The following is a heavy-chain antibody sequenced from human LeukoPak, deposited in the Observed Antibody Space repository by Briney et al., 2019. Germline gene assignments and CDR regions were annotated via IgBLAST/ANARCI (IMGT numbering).Heavy chain of an antibody. V-gene: IGHV3-15*05. CDR2: VKTTAEGGIK. CDR3: TAGLGKTDDDS. Sequence: TGGSLRLSCEGSGFTFSNALMNWVRQVPGKGLEWVGRVKTTAEGGIKDYAGPVRGRFTISRDDSKNTVFLHMNSLKIEDTALYYCTAGLGKTDDDSWGQGTLVTVSS. CDR1: GFTFSNAL. D-gene: IGHD7-27*01. J-gene: IGHJ5*01.